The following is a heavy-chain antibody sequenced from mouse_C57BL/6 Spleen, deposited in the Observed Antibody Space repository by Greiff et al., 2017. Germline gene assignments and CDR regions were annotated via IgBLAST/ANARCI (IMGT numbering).Heavy chain of an antibody. CDR2: LYPRSGNT. Sequence: QVQLQQSGAELARPGASVKLSCKASGYTFTSYGISWVKQRTGQGLAWIGELYPRSGNTYSNEKFKGEETLTADKSSSTAYMELRSLTYEDSTVYFCARTVFIDYWGKGTTLTVSS. CDR3: ARTVFIDY. CDR1: GYTFTSYG. J-gene: IGHJ2*01. V-gene: IGHV1-81*01.